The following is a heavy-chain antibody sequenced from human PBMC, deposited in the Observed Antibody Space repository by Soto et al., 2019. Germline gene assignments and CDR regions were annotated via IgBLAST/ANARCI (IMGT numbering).Heavy chain of an antibody. CDR1: GGTFSSYA. J-gene: IGHJ6*02. Sequence: QVQLVQSGAEVKKPGSSVKVSCKASGGTFSSYAISWVRQAPGQGLEWMGGINPIFGTANYAQKFQGRVTITADESTVTTYMELSSLRSEDAAVNFCSNSVAKYYCYGIDVWGQGTTVTVSS. V-gene: IGHV1-69*12. CDR3: SNSVAKYYCYGIDV. CDR2: INPIFGTA. D-gene: IGHD5-12*01.